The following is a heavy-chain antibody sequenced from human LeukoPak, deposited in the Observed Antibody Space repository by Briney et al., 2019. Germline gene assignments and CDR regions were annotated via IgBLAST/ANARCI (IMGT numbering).Heavy chain of an antibody. D-gene: IGHD3-10*01. CDR2: ISAYNGNT. J-gene: IGHJ6*03. V-gene: IGHV1-18*01. Sequence: GASVKVSCKASGYTFTSYGISWVRQAPGQGLEWMGWISAYNGNTNYAQKLQGRVTMTTDTSTSTAYMELRSLRSDDTAVYYCARDRGNYYGSGSYYPLGYYYYMDVWGKGTTVTVSS. CDR3: ARDRGNYYGSGSYYPLGYYYYMDV. CDR1: GYTFTSYG.